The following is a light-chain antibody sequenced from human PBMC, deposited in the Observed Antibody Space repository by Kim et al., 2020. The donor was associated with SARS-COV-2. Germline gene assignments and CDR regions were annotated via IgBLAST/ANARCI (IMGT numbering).Light chain of an antibody. V-gene: IGLV1-40*01. CDR2: GNS. CDR1: SSNIGAGYD. J-gene: IGLJ2*01. Sequence: QSVLTQPPSASGAPGQRVTISCTGSSSNIGAGYDVHWYQQPPGTAPKLLIYGNSNRPSGVPDRFSGSKSGTSASLAITGLQAEDEADYYCQSYDSSLNGVVFGGGTQLTVL. CDR3: QSYDSSLNGVV.